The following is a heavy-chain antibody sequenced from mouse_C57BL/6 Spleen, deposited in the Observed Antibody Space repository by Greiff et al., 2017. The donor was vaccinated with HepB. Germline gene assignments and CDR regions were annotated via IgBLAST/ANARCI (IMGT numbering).Heavy chain of an antibody. CDR3: ARSRIYDGSYAMDY. J-gene: IGHJ4*01. CDR2: IDPSDSET. CDR1: GYTFTSYW. V-gene: IGHV1-52*01. Sequence: QVQLQQPGAELVRPGSSVKLSCKASGYTFTSYWMHWVKQRPIQGLEWIGNIDPSDSETHYNQKFKDKATLTVDKSSSTAYMQLSSLTSEDSAVYYGARSRIYDGSYAMDYWGQGTSVTVSS. D-gene: IGHD2-3*01.